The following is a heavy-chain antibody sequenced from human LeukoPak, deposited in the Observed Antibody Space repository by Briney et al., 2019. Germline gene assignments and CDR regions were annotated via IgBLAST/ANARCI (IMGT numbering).Heavy chain of an antibody. D-gene: IGHD3-3*01. CDR3: AKDLPKITIFGALQH. V-gene: IGHV3-74*01. CDR1: GFTFSSYW. J-gene: IGHJ1*01. CDR2: INSDGSST. Sequence: GGSLRLSCAASGFTFSSYWMHWVRQAPGKGLVWVSRINSDGSSTTYGDSVKGRFTISRDNSKNTLYLQMSSLRAEDTAVYYCAKDLPKITIFGALQHWGQGTLVTVSS.